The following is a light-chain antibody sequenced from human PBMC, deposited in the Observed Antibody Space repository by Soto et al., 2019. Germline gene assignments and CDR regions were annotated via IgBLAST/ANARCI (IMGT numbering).Light chain of an antibody. V-gene: IGKV1-5*03. CDR3: QQYNSYSPLT. Sequence: DIQMTQSPSTLPASVGDRVTITCRANQSISTWLAWYQQKPGKAPNLLIYKASRLETGVPSRFSGSGSGTEFTLTIGFLQPDDFATYYCQQYNSYSPLTFGGGTKVDIK. CDR1: QSISTW. J-gene: IGKJ4*01. CDR2: KAS.